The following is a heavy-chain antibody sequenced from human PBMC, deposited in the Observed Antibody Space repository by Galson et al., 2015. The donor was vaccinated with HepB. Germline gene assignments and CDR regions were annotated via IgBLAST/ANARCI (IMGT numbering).Heavy chain of an antibody. CDR3: AKGPFYSNYQGWFDP. CDR1: GFTFDDYA. J-gene: IGHJ5*02. D-gene: IGHD4-11*01. Sequence: SLRLSCAASGFTFDDYAMHWVRQAPGKGLEWVSGISWNSGSIGYADSVKGRFTISRDNAKNSLYLQMNSLRAEDTALYYCAKGPFYSNYQGWFDPWGQGTLVTVSS. V-gene: IGHV3-9*01. CDR2: ISWNSGSI.